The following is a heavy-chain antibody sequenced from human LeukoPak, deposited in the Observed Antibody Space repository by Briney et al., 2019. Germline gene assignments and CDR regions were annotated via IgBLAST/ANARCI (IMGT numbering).Heavy chain of an antibody. Sequence: PSETLSLTCTVSGGSISSGDYYWSWIRQPPGKGLEWIGYIYHNGRTYHNPSLKSRVTISVDRSKNQLPLKLSSVTAADTAVYYCASAPNYSYFDYWGQGTLVTVSS. CDR2: IYHNGRT. V-gene: IGHV4-30-2*01. CDR1: GGSISSGDYY. D-gene: IGHD4/OR15-4a*01. J-gene: IGHJ4*02. CDR3: ASAPNYSYFDY.